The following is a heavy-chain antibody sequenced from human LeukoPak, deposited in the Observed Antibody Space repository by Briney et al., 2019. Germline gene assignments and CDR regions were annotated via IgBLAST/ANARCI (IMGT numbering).Heavy chain of an antibody. CDR2: INPNSGGT. J-gene: IGHJ4*02. CDR3: ARGLPNVVIHDY. D-gene: IGHD3-22*01. CDR1: GYTFTGYY. Sequence: GASVKVSCKASGYTFTGYYIHWVRQAPGQGLEWMGWINPNSGGTNYAQKFQGRVTMTRDTSTSTAYMELSRLRSDDTAVYYCARGLPNVVIHDYWGQGTLDTVSS. V-gene: IGHV1-2*02.